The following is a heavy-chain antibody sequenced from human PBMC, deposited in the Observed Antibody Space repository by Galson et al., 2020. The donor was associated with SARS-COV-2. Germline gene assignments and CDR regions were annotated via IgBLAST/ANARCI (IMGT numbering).Heavy chain of an antibody. CDR2: ISYDGSNK. CDR1: GFTFSSYA. V-gene: IGHV3-30*04. J-gene: IGHJ3*02. D-gene: IGHD3-22*01. Sequence: GESLKISCAASGFTFSSYAMHWVRQAPGKGLEWVAVISYDGSNKYYADSVKGRFTISRDNSKNTLYLQMNSLRAEDTAVYYCAREPGWLPDAFDIWGQGTMVTVSS. CDR3: AREPGWLPDAFDI.